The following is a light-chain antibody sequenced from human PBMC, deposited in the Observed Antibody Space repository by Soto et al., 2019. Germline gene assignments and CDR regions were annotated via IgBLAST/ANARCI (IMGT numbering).Light chain of an antibody. V-gene: IGKV3-11*01. CDR3: QHRLN. Sequence: EIVLTQSPATLSLSPGERATLSCRASQSVSSDFAWYQQKPGQAPRLLIYDASNRATGIPGRFSGSGSGTDFALTISSLEPEDFATYYCQHRLNFGPGTKVDIK. CDR1: QSVSSD. J-gene: IGKJ3*01. CDR2: DAS.